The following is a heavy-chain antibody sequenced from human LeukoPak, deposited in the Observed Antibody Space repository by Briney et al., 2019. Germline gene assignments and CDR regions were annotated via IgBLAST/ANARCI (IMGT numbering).Heavy chain of an antibody. Sequence: GASVKLPCKASGYTFTGHYMHWVRQAPGQGLEWMGWINPNNGGTNYAQKFQGRVTMTRDTSISTAYMELSRLRSDDTAVYYCARGYALYSGRYIDFDYWGQGTMVTVSS. J-gene: IGHJ4*02. V-gene: IGHV1-2*02. CDR3: ARGYALYSGRYIDFDY. CDR1: GYTFTGHY. CDR2: INPNNGGT. D-gene: IGHD1-26*01.